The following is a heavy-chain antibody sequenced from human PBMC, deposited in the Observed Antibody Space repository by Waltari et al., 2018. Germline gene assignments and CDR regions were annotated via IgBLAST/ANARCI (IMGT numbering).Heavy chain of an antibody. CDR1: GGTFSSYA. V-gene: IGHV1-69*01. D-gene: IGHD1-26*01. Sequence: QVPLVQSGAAVKKPGSSVTVSCKASGGTFSSYAFCLVRTGPGQGREWMGGIIPIFGTANYEQKFKGRVTITADESTSKAYMELSSLRSEDTAVYYCARDGDQVGATYGMDVWGQGTTVTVSS. CDR3: ARDGDQVGATYGMDV. CDR2: IIPIFGTA. J-gene: IGHJ6*02.